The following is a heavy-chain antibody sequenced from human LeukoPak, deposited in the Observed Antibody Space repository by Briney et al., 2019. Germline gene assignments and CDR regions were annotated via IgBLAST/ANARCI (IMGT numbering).Heavy chain of an antibody. CDR2: IIPIFGTA. Sequence: ASVKVSCKASGGTFSSYAISWVRQAPGQGLEWMGGIIPIFGTANYAQKFQGRVTITADESTSTAYMELSSLRSEDTAVYYCARVRGGSKVATIDSFDYWGQGTLVTVSS. J-gene: IGHJ4*02. CDR1: GGTFSSYA. D-gene: IGHD5-12*01. CDR3: ARVRGGSKVATIDSFDY. V-gene: IGHV1-69*13.